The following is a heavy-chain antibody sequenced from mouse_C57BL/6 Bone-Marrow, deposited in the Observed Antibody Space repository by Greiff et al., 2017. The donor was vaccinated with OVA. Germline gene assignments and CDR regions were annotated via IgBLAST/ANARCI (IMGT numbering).Heavy chain of an antibody. CDR2: INSDGGST. CDR1: EYEFPSHD. J-gene: IGHJ4*01. CDR3: ARGGINSYAMDY. Sequence: EVKLVESGGGLVQPGESLKLSCESNEYEFPSHDMSWVRKTPEKRLELVAAINSDGGSTYYPDTMERRFIISRDNTKKTLYLRMSSLRSEDTALYYCARGGINSYAMDYWGQGTSVTVSS. D-gene: IGHD1-3*01. V-gene: IGHV5-2*01.